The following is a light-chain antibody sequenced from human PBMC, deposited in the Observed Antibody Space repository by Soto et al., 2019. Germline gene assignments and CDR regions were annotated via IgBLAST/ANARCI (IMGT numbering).Light chain of an antibody. CDR1: HSVSSR. CDR3: QHYTNWPLT. V-gene: IGKV3-15*01. Sequence: EIVMTQSPATLSVSPGGRVTLSCRASHSVSSRLAWYQEKPGQAPRLLIYGASTRATGLPARFSGSGSGTEFTLTISSLQSEDFAVYYCQHYTNWPLTFGGGTKVEIK. CDR2: GAS. J-gene: IGKJ4*01.